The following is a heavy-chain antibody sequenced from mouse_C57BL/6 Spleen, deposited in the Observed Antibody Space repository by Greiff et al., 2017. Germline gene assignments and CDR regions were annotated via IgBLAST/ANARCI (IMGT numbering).Heavy chain of an antibody. J-gene: IGHJ4*01. CDR1: GYTFTSYW. V-gene: IGHV1-72*01. CDR3: ARIIGEDLYYAMDY. Sequence: QVQLKQPGAELVKPGASVKLSCKASGYTFTSYWMHWVKQRPGRGLEWIGRIDPNSGGTKYNEKFKSKATLTVDKPSSTAYMQLSSLTSEDSAVYYCARIIGEDLYYAMDYWGQGTSVTVSS. CDR2: IDPNSGGT.